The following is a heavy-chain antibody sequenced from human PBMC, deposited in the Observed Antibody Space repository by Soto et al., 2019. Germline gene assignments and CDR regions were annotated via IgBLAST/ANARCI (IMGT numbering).Heavy chain of an antibody. V-gene: IGHV1-18*04. CDR3: TTVDITAPSSAPALAP. J-gene: IGHJ5*02. Sequence: ASVKVSCKASGDTFKRYAISWVRQAPGQGLEWVGWIDNQNGETKYAQALQGRVSLTTDTSTNTAYLELNNLKSDDTAIYSFTTVDITAPSSAPALAPLGQGTLVTVSS. D-gene: IGHD1-1*01. CDR1: GDTFKRYA. CDR2: IDNQNGET.